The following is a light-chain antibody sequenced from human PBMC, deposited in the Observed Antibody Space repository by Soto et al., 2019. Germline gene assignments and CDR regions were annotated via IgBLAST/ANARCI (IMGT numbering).Light chain of an antibody. V-gene: IGKV3-11*01. J-gene: IGKJ1*01. CDR3: QHRSNWPRT. CDR2: DAS. Sequence: EIVLTQSPATPSLSPGERATLSCRASQSVSSYLAWYQQKPGQAPRLLIYDASNRATGIPARFSGSGSGTDFTLTISSLEPEDFAVYYCQHRSNWPRTFGQGTKVDIK. CDR1: QSVSSY.